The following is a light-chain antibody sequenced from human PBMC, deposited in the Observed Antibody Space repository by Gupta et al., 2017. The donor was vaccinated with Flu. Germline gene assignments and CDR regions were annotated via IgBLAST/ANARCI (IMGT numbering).Light chain of an antibody. Sequence: FQQKPGQAPRALMYSTNKKHSWTPARFTGSLPGGKAALKLSLVQPEDESYYYCLLFYGGVQVFGNGTKVTVL. V-gene: IGLV7-43*01. CDR3: LLFYGGVQV. CDR2: STN. J-gene: IGLJ1*01.